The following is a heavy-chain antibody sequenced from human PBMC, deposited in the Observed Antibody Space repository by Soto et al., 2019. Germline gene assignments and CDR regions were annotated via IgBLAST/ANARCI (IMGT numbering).Heavy chain of an antibody. CDR1: GASVSHGY. D-gene: IGHD3-22*01. Sequence: SETLSLTCNVSGASVSHGYWSWIRQPPGKGPEWIGFMYFGGSFNYNPSLTSRATISVETSKNQFSMKLTSVTASDTAVYYCARSYYDSTGFAVDPWGQGTLVTVS. CDR2: MYFGGSF. J-gene: IGHJ5*02. CDR3: ARSYYDSTGFAVDP. V-gene: IGHV4-59*02.